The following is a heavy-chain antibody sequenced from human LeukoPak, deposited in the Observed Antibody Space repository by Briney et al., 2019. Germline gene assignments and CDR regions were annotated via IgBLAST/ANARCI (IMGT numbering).Heavy chain of an antibody. D-gene: IGHD5-24*01. CDR3: TTDMATDAFDI. V-gene: IGHV3-30*03. CDR2: ISYDGSNK. J-gene: IGHJ3*02. CDR1: GFTFSSYG. Sequence: GGSLRLSCAASGFTFSSYGMHWVRQAPGKGLEWVAVISYDGSNKYYADSVKGRFTISRDNSKNTLYLQMNSLKTEDTAVYYCTTDMATDAFDIWGQGTMVTVSS.